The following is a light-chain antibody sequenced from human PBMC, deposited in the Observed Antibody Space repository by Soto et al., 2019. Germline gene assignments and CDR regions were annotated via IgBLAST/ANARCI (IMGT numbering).Light chain of an antibody. CDR1: STDFVSYNR. CDR3: SAYTVSRTYV. J-gene: IGLJ1*01. CDR2: NVY. Sequence: ALTQPPSVSGSPGQSVTISCTGTSTDFVSYNRVSWYQQPPGTAPKLMIYNVYDRPSGISYRFSGSKSGNTASLTISGLQGEDEADYYCSAYTVSRTYVFGTGTKVTVL. V-gene: IGLV2-18*02.